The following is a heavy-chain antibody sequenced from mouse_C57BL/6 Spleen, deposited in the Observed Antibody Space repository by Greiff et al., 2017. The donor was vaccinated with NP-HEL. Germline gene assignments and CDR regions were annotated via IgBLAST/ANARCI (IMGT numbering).Heavy chain of an antibody. V-gene: IGHV1-19*01. CDR3: ARASTAVEATYYFDY. J-gene: IGHJ2*01. CDR1: GYTFTDYY. CDR2: INPYNGGT. D-gene: IGHD1-1*01. Sequence: EVQLQQSGPVLVKPGASVKMSCKASGYTFTDYYMNWVKQSHGKSLEWIGVINPYNGGTSYNQKFKGKATLTVDKSSSTAYMELNSLTSEDSAVYYCARASTAVEATYYFDYWGQGTTLTVSS.